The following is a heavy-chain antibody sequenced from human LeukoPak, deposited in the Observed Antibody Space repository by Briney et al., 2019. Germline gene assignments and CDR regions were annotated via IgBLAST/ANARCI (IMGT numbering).Heavy chain of an antibody. J-gene: IGHJ3*01. CDR2: IYSGGST. D-gene: IGHD6-19*01. V-gene: IGHV3-53*01. CDR1: GFTVSSNY. CDR3: ARVGRGQWLA. Sequence: GGSLRLSCAASGFTVSSNYMSWVRQAPGKGLEWVSIIYSGGSTYYADSVKGRFTISRDNAKNSLYLQMNSLRAEDTAVYYCARVGRGQWLAWGQGTMVTVSS.